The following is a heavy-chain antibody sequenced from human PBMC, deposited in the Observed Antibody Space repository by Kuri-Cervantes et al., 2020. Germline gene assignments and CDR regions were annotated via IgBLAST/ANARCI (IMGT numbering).Heavy chain of an antibody. CDR1: GGSISSGYYY. CDR2: IYYSGST. CDR3: ARAWFGEQWPGFDY. Sequence: SETLSLTCTVSGGSISSGYYYWSWIRQPPGKGLEWIGYIYYSGSTYYNPSLTSRVTISVDTSKNQFSLKLSSVTAADTAVYYCARAWFGEQWPGFDYWGQGTLVTVSS. V-gene: IGHV4-30-4*02. D-gene: IGHD3-10*01. J-gene: IGHJ4*02.